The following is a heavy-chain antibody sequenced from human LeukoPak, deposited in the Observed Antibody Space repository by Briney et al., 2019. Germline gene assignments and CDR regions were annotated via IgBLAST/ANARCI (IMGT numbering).Heavy chain of an antibody. D-gene: IGHD6-19*01. Sequence: GGSLRLSCAASGFTFSSYWMHWVRQAPGKGLVWVSRISGDGSTTSYADSVKGRFTISRGNAKNTLYLQMNSLRAEDTAVYYCAREAVAYDAFDIWGQGTLVTVSS. CDR1: GFTFSSYW. CDR3: AREAVAYDAFDI. V-gene: IGHV3-74*01. J-gene: IGHJ3*02. CDR2: ISGDGSTT.